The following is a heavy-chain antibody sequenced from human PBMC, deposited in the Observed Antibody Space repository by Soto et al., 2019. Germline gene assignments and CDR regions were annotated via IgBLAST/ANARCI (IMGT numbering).Heavy chain of an antibody. CDR1: GASINNNDYY. CDR3: ARMSYFYDKWYFDL. V-gene: IGHV4-30-4*01. Sequence: SETLSLTCTVSGASINNNDYYWSWIRQTPGKGLEWIGYVYYSGTTDYIPSLKSRLSMSIDKSQNQFTLKLNSVTAADSATYYCARMSYFYDKWYFDLWGRGTLVTVSS. J-gene: IGHJ2*01. D-gene: IGHD3-22*01. CDR2: VYYSGTT.